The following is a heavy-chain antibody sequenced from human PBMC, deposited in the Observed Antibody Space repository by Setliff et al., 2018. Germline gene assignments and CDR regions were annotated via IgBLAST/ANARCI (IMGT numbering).Heavy chain of an antibody. CDR2: ISPDGSEK. Sequence: GGSLRLSCAASGFTFGSYWMNWVRQAPGKGLEWVANISPDGSEKYYVDSVKGRFTISRDNAKNSLSLQMNSLRVEDTAIYYCAKSPHDFWSGRVFFDYWGQGILVTVSS. CDR3: AKSPHDFWSGRVFFDY. J-gene: IGHJ4*01. CDR1: GFTFGSYW. V-gene: IGHV3-7*03. D-gene: IGHD3-3*01.